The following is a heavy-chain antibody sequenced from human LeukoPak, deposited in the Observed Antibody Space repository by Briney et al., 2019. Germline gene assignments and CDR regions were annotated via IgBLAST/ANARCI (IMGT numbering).Heavy chain of an antibody. CDR1: GGTLSSYA. J-gene: IGHJ5*02. CDR3: ASASSSYDWFDP. CDR2: IIPIFGTA. Sequence: GASVKVSCKASGGTLSSYAISWVRQAPGQGLEWMGGIIPIFGTANYAQKFQGRVTITADESTSTAYMELSSLRSEDTTVYYCASASSSYDWFDPWGQGTLVTVSS. V-gene: IGHV1-69*13. D-gene: IGHD6-13*01.